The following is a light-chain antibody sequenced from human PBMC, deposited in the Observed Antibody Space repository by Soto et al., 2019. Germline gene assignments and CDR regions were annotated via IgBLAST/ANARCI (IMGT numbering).Light chain of an antibody. CDR3: QKGT. Sequence: EIVLTQSPGTLSLSPGERATLSCRASQSVSSSYLAWYQQKPGQAPRLLIYGASSRATGIPDRFSGSGSGTDFTLTISRLEPEDFPVYYCQKGTFGQGTKVEIK. CDR1: QSVSSSY. J-gene: IGKJ1*01. V-gene: IGKV3-20*01. CDR2: GAS.